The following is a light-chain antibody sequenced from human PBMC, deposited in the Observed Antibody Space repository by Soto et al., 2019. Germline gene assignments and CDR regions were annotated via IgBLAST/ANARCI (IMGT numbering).Light chain of an antibody. CDR3: QQYNGYSST. CDR1: QSISSW. CDR2: DAS. J-gene: IGKJ1*01. Sequence: DVQMTQSPSTLSASVGDRVTITCRASQSISSWLAWYQQKPGKAPKLLIYDASSLGSGVPSRFSGSGSGTEFTLTISSLQPDDFATYYYQQYNGYSSTFGQGTKVDIK. V-gene: IGKV1-5*01.